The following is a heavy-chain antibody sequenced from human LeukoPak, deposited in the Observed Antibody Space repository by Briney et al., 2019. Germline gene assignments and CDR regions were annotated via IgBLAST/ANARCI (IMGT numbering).Heavy chain of an antibody. CDR3: AKDGGFWFDP. V-gene: IGHV3-23*01. Sequence: PGGSLRLSCAASGFTFDDYAMSWVRQAPGKGLEWVSAISGSGGSTYYADSVKGRFTISRDNSKNTLYLQMNSLRAEDTAVYYCAKDGGFWFDPGGQGTLVTVSS. D-gene: IGHD3-16*01. J-gene: IGHJ5*02. CDR2: ISGSGGST. CDR1: GFTFDDYA.